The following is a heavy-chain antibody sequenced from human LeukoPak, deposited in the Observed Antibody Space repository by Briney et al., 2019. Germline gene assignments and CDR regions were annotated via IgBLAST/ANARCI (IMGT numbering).Heavy chain of an antibody. V-gene: IGHV3-74*01. J-gene: IGHJ4*02. CDR2: INTDGSTT. D-gene: IGHD1-26*01. Sequence: GGSLRLSCAASGFTFSSYWMHWVRQAPGKGLVWVSRINTDGSTTTYADSVKGRFTISRDNAKNTLYLQMNSLRADDTAVYYCARVEVGSYGKFDYWGQGTLVTVSS. CDR3: ARVEVGSYGKFDY. CDR1: GFTFSSYW.